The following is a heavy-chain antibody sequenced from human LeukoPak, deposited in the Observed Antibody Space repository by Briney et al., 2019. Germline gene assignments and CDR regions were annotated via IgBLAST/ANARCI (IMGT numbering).Heavy chain of an antibody. CDR2: IYYSGST. J-gene: IGHJ4*02. D-gene: IGHD3-16*02. CDR1: GGSISSGDYS. V-gene: IGHV4-30-4*01. CDR3: ARVPYVWGSYRYTGPLDFDY. Sequence: SETLSLTCTVSGGSISSGDYSWSWIRQPPGKGLEWIGYIYYSGSTYYNPSLKSRVTISVDTSKNQFSLKLSSVTAADTAVYYCARVPYVWGSYRYTGPLDFDYWGQGTLVTVSS.